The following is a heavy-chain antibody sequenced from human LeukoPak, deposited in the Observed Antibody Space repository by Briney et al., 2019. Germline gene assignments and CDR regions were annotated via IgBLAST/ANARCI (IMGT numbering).Heavy chain of an antibody. J-gene: IGHJ4*02. CDR3: AARSGYYSAEDY. CDR2: IYGSGST. V-gene: IGHV3-53*01. D-gene: IGHD3-22*01. Sequence: GGSLRLSCAASGFTVSSNYMSWVRQAPGKGLEWVSVIYGSGSTYYADSVKGRFTISRDNSKNTLYLQMNSLRAEDTAVYYCAARSGYYSAEDYWGQGTLVTVSS. CDR1: GFTVSSNY.